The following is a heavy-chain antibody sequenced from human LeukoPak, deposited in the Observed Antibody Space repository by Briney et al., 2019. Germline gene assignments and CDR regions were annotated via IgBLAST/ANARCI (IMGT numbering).Heavy chain of an antibody. CDR2: ISGSGGTT. CDR1: GFTFSSYG. V-gene: IGHV3-23*01. J-gene: IGHJ4*02. Sequence: GGSLRLSCAASGFTFSSYGMHWVRQAPGKGLEWVSGISGSGGTTYYADSVKGRFTISRDNSKNTLYVQMNSLRAEDTAVYYCAKDRGFSWATVSTALFEYWGLGTLVTVSS. CDR3: AKDRGFSWATVSTALFEY. D-gene: IGHD4-17*01.